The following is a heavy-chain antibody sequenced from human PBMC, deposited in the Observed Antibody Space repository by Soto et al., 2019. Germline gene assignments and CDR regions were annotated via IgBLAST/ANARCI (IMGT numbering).Heavy chain of an antibody. CDR3: ARDLYYYWSDVPPYFFFAMAV. CDR1: GFTFSSHS. CDR2: ISSKSNTI. Sequence: PGGSLRLSCAASGFTFSSHSMNWVRQAPGKGLEWVSYISSKSNTIYYADSVRGRFTTSRDNAKNSLNLQMSNLRAEDTAVYYCARDLYYYWSDVPPYFFFAMAVWGQGTTVTVSS. D-gene: IGHD3-10*01. V-gene: IGHV3-48*01. J-gene: IGHJ6*02.